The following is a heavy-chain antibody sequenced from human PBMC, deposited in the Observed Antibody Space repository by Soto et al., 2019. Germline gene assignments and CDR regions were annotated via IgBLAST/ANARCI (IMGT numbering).Heavy chain of an antibody. CDR2: ISPIFGTA. J-gene: IGHJ4*02. CDR3: ARVSSMPTVSGNFDY. D-gene: IGHD3-10*01. CDR1: GGTFSSYA. V-gene: IGHV1-69*01. Sequence: QVQLVQSGAEVKKPGSSVKVSCKASGGTFSSYAISWVRQAPGQGLEWMGGISPIFGTANYAQKFQGRVTITEDESTSTAYMELSSLRSEDTDLYYCARVSSMPTVSGNFDYLGQGTLVTVSS.